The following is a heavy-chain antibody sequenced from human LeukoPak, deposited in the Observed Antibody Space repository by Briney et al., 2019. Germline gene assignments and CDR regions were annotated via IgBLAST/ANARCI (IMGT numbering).Heavy chain of an antibody. V-gene: IGHV3-23*01. Sequence: GGSLRLSCAASGFIFSSYSMSWVRQAPGKGLEWVSVITGSGGNTYYADSVKGRFTISKDNSKNTVYLQMSSLRVDNTAVYYCAKAASSSWPSYYYGMDVWGQGTTVTVSS. CDR2: ITGSGGNT. CDR1: GFIFSSYS. CDR3: AKAASSSWPSYYYGMDV. D-gene: IGHD6-13*01. J-gene: IGHJ6*02.